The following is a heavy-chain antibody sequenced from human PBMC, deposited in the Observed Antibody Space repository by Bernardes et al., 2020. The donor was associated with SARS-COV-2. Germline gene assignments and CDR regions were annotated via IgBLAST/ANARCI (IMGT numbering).Heavy chain of an antibody. V-gene: IGHV5-10-1*01. CDR2: IDPRDSAT. CDR1: GYTFADYW. D-gene: IGHD1-1*01. Sequence: GESLKISCGGSGYTFADYWITWVRQMPGKGLEWMGRIDPRDSATNFSPSFQGHVNISVDKSNNTAILQWNSLKASDTGIYYCARIQSRYSRGNYFFYYMDVWGKGTTVIVSS. CDR3: ARIQSRYSRGNYFFYYMDV. J-gene: IGHJ6*03.